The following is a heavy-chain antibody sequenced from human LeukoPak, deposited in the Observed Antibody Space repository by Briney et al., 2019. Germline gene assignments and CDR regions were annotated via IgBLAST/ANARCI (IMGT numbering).Heavy chain of an antibody. Sequence: PSETLSLTCTVSGGSISSYYWSWIRQHPGKGLEWIGFIYYSGSTYYNPSLKSRLSISIDTSKNQFSLRLSSVTAADTAVYYCARGHYFGSGSVFFDYWGQGTLVTVSS. CDR3: ARGHYFGSGSVFFDY. CDR1: GGSISSYY. V-gene: IGHV4-59*12. D-gene: IGHD3-10*01. CDR2: IYYSGST. J-gene: IGHJ4*02.